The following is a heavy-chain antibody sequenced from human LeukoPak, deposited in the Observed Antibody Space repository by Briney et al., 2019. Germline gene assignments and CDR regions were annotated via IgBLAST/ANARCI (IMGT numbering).Heavy chain of an antibody. Sequence: GGSLRLSCGASGFTFSSYAMHWVRQAPGKGLEWVAVISYDGSNKYYADSVKGRFTISRDNSKNTQYLQMNSLRAEDTAVYYCARDLCPLVGYSSGWLTDYWGQGTLVTVSS. CDR3: ARDLCPLVGYSSGWLTDY. D-gene: IGHD6-19*01. V-gene: IGHV3-30-3*01. CDR1: GFTFSSYA. CDR2: ISYDGSNK. J-gene: IGHJ4*02.